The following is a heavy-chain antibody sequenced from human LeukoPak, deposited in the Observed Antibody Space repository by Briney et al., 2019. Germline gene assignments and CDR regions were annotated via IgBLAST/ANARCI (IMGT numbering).Heavy chain of an antibody. CDR2: IYSRDVT. CDR3: ARVLAAIALRDYHYVDV. J-gene: IGHJ6*03. D-gene: IGHD6-19*01. V-gene: IGHV3-53*01. Sequence: GGSLRLSCAASGFSVSSNSMICVRQAPGKGLECVSIIYSRDVTSYADSVKDRFTISRDSDKNTLFLQMDSLRSDDTAVYYCARVLAAIALRDYHYVDVWGKGTTVTVSS. CDR1: GFSVSSNS.